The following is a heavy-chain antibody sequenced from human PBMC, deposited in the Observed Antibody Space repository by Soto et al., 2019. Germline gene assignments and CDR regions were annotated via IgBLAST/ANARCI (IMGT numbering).Heavy chain of an antibody. CDR2: IIPIFGTA. J-gene: IGHJ6*02. CDR3: ARFYGSGSYYGPYYYYYYGMDV. V-gene: IGHV1-69*13. CDR1: GGTFSSYA. Sequence: APVKVSCKPFGGTFSSYAISLVRQAPEKGLEWMGGIIPIFGTANYAQKFQGRVTITAAESTSTAYMELSSLRSEDTAVYYCARFYGSGSYYGPYYYYYYGMDVWGQGTTVTVSS. D-gene: IGHD3-10*01.